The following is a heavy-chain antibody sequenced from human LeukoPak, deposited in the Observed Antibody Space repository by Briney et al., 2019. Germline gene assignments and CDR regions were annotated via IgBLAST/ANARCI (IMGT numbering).Heavy chain of an antibody. CDR3: ARGRGGYYDSSGYSVGFDY. V-gene: IGHV1-2*02. J-gene: IGHJ4*02. CDR1: GYTFTGYY. Sequence: ASVKVSCKASGYTFTGYYMHWVRQAPGQGLEWMGWINPNSGGTNYAQKFQGRVTMTRDTSISTAYMELSRLRSDDTAVYYCARGRGGYYDSSGYSVGFDYWGQGTLVTVSS. D-gene: IGHD3-22*01. CDR2: INPNSGGT.